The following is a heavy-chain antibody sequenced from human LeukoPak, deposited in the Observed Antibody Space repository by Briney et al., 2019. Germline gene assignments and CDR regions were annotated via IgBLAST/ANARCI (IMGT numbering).Heavy chain of an antibody. J-gene: IGHJ6*02. Sequence: GASVKVSCKVSGYTLTELSMHWVRQAPGKGLEWMGGFDPEDGETIYAQKFQGRVTMTEDTSTDTAYMELSSLRSEDTAVYYCARASGYLYYYGMDVWGQGTTVTVSS. V-gene: IGHV1-24*01. CDR2: FDPEDGET. CDR3: ARASGYLYYYGMDV. D-gene: IGHD3-22*01. CDR1: GYTLTELS.